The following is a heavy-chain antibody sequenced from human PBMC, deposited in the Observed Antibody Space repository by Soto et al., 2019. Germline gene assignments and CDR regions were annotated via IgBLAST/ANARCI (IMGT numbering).Heavy chain of an antibody. CDR1: GFAFSNAW. Sequence: EVQLVESGGGLVKPGGSLRLSCAASGFAFSNAWMSWVRQAPGKGLEWVGRIISKTDGGTTDYTAPVKDRFIMSRXDSKNTLYLQMNSLKTEDTAVYYCAAGTGRTDFDYWGQGTLVTVSS. V-gene: IGHV3-15*01. J-gene: IGHJ4*02. D-gene: IGHD2-2*01. CDR3: AAGTGRTDFDY. CDR2: IISKTDGGTT.